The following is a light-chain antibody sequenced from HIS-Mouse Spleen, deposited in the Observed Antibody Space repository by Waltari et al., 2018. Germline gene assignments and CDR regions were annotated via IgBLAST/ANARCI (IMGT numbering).Light chain of an antibody. Sequence: SYELTQPPSVSVSPGQTARIPCSGDALPKQYAYWYQQKPGQAPVLVIYKDSERPSGIPERFSGSSSGTTVTLTISGVQAEDEADYYCQSADSSGTYSVVFGGGTKLTVL. CDR3: QSADSSGTYSVV. CDR1: ALPKQY. J-gene: IGLJ2*01. CDR2: KDS. V-gene: IGLV3-25*03.